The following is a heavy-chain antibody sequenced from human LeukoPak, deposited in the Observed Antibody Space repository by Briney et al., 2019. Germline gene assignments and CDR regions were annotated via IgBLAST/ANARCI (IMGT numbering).Heavy chain of an antibody. D-gene: IGHD6-25*01. CDR1: GYSFTSYW. CDR2: IYPGDSDT. Sequence: GESLKISCKGSGYSFTSYWIGWVRQMPGKGLEWMGIIYPGDSDTRYSPSFQGQVTISADKSIGTAYLQWSSLKASDTAMYYCARIIAAEPYYYYYYMDVWGKGTTVTISS. J-gene: IGHJ6*03. CDR3: ARIIAAEPYYYYYYMDV. V-gene: IGHV5-51*01.